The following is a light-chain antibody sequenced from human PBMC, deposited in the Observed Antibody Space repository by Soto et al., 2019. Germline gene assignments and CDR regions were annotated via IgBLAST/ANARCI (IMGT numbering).Light chain of an antibody. J-gene: IGKJ4*01. CDR3: QQYHNWPRAT. V-gene: IGKV3-15*01. CDR1: QNINSN. CDR2: RAS. Sequence: VMTQSPDTLSLSPGERATLSCRASQNINSNLAWYQQKPGQPPRLFMFRASTRANGIPARFSGSGSGTEFNLTISSLQSEDFAVYYCQQYHNWPRATFGGGTKVETK.